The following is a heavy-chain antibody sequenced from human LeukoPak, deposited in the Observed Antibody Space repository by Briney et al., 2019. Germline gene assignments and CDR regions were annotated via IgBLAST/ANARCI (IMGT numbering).Heavy chain of an antibody. CDR2: IYHSGST. D-gene: IGHD3-22*01. Sequence: NPSETLSLTCTVSGGSISSHYWSWIRQPPGKGLEWIGYIYHSGSTKYNPSLKSRITISVDTSKNQFSLKLSSVTAADTAVYYCARLYDSSTYTNWLDPWGQGTLVTVSS. V-gene: IGHV4-59*11. J-gene: IGHJ5*02. CDR3: ARLYDSSTYTNWLDP. CDR1: GGSISSHY.